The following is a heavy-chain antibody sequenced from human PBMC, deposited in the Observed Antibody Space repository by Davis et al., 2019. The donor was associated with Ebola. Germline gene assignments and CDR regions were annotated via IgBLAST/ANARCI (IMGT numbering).Heavy chain of an antibody. CDR2: ISGSGGST. CDR3: ARDGYCSGGSCYKADSNY. V-gene: IGHV3-23*01. CDR1: GFSFSIHA. D-gene: IGHD2-15*01. J-gene: IGHJ4*02. Sequence: GGSLRLSCAASGFSFSIHAMTWVRQAPGKGLEWVSAISGSGGSTYYADSVKGRFTISRDNSRNTLYLQMNSLRDEDTAVYYCARDGYCSGGSCYKADSNYWGQGTLVTVSS.